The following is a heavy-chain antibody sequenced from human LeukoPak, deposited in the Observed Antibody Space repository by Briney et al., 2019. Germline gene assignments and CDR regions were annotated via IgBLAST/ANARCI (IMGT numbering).Heavy chain of an antibody. J-gene: IGHJ4*02. Sequence: SETLSLTCAVSGGSISSSNWWSWVRQPPGKGLEWIGEIYHSGSTNYNPSLKSRVTISVDKSKNQFSLRLTSVTAADTAVYYCASGARYYYDTSEFYFDYWGQGTLVTVSS. CDR1: GGSISSSNW. CDR3: ASGARYYYDTSEFYFDY. CDR2: IYHSGST. D-gene: IGHD3-22*01. V-gene: IGHV4-4*02.